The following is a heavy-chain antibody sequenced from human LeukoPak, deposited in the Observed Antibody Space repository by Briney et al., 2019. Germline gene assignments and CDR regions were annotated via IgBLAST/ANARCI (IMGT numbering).Heavy chain of an antibody. CDR3: ARAVVVPAADFDY. J-gene: IGHJ4*02. CDR2: INPNSGGT. CDR1: GYTFTGYY. Sequence: ASVKVSCKASGYTFTGYYMHWVRQAPGQGLEWMGWINPNSGGTNYAQKFQGRVTMTRDTSISTAHMELSRLRSDDTAVYYCARAVVVPAADFDYWGQGTLVTVSS. D-gene: IGHD2-2*01. V-gene: IGHV1-2*02.